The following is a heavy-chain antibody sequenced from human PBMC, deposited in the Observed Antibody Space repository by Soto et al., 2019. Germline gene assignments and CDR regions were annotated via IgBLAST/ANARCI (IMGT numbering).Heavy chain of an antibody. CDR3: ARDTGDSSGYFDGMDV. CDR2: IYSGGST. J-gene: IGHJ6*02. CDR1: GFTVSSNY. V-gene: IGHV3-66*01. D-gene: IGHD3-22*01. Sequence: EVQLVESGGGLVQPGGSLRLSCAASGFTVSSNYMSWVRQAPGKGLEWVSVIYSGGSTYYADSVKGRFTISRDNSKNTRYLQMNSLRAEDTAVYYCARDTGDSSGYFDGMDVWGQGTTVTVSS.